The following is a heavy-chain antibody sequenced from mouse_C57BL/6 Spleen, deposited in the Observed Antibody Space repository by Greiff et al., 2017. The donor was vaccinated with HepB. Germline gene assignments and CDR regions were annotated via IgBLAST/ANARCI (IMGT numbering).Heavy chain of an antibody. J-gene: IGHJ2*01. Sequence: QVQLKQPGAELVKPGASVKVSCKASGYTFTSYWMHWVKQRPGQGLEWIGRIHPSDSDTNYNQKFKGKATLTVDKSSSTAYMQLSSLTSEDSAVYYCAIDYGSSYFDYWGQGTTLTVSS. V-gene: IGHV1-74*01. CDR2: IHPSDSDT. CDR3: AIDYGSSYFDY. CDR1: GYTFTSYW. D-gene: IGHD1-1*01.